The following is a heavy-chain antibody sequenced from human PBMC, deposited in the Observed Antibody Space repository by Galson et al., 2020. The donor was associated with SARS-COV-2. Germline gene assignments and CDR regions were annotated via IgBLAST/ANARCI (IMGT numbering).Heavy chain of an antibody. V-gene: IGHV4-31*03. J-gene: IGHJ4*02. D-gene: IGHD2-15*01. CDR3: ARSGEMGTMGVAYFDY. Sequence: SETLSLTFTVSGSSISSGGYYWSCIRQHPGKGLELIVYIYYSGSTYYNPSRKSRVTISVNTSKNQFSMKPSYVPAADTAVYYCARSGEMGTMGVAYFDYWGQGTLVTVSS. CDR2: IYYSGST. CDR1: GSSISSGGYY.